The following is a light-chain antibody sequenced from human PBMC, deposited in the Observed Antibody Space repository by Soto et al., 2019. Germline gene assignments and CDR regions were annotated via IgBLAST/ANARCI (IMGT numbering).Light chain of an antibody. CDR1: SSNVGSYKL. V-gene: IGLV2-23*02. J-gene: IGLJ1*01. CDR2: DVN. CDR3: SSYAGNNIFV. Sequence: QSALTQPASVSGSPGQSITISCTGTSSNVGSYKLVSWYQQHPGKAPKLMIFDVNKRPSGVSNRFSGSKSGNTASLTISGLKVEDEANYYCSSYAGNNIFVFGTGTKGTAL.